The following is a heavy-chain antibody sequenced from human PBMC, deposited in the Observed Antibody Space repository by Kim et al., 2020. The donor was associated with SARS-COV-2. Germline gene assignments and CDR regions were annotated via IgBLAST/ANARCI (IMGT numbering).Heavy chain of an antibody. CDR3: AKEGAELELMVRRKLHYFDY. CDR2: ISGSGGST. J-gene: IGHJ4*02. D-gene: IGHD1-7*01. Sequence: GGSLRLSCAASGFTFSSYAMSWVRQAPGKGLEWVSAISGSGGSTYYADSVKGRFTISRDNSKNTLYLQMNSLRAEDTAVYYCAKEGAELELMVRRKLHYFDYWGQGTLVTVSS. V-gene: IGHV3-23*01. CDR1: GFTFSSYA.